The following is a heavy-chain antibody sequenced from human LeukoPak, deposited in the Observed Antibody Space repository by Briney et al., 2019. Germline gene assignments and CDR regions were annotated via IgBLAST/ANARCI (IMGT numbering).Heavy chain of an antibody. CDR1: GGSFSRHY. Sequence: PSETLSLTCSVSGGSFSRHYWSWIRQPPGKGLEWIGYIYYSGTTGYNPSLMSRVTMSVHTSENQFSLKLSSVTAADTAIYYCARGGRNSGYETDYAFDYWGQGILVTVSS. CDR2: IYYSGTT. V-gene: IGHV4-59*11. J-gene: IGHJ4*02. D-gene: IGHD5-12*01. CDR3: ARGGRNSGYETDYAFDY.